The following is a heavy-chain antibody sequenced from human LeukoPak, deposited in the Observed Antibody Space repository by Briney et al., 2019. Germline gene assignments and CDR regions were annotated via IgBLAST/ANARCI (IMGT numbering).Heavy chain of an antibody. D-gene: IGHD3-10*02. CDR1: GYTFTGYY. CDR2: INPNSGGT. Sequence: ASVTVSFTASGYTFTGYYMHWVRQAPGQGLEWMGWINPNSGGTNYAQKFQGRVTMTRDTSISTAYMELSKLRSDDTAVYYCARVPQTVQGVIGYYGMDVWGQGTTVTVSS. V-gene: IGHV1-2*02. CDR3: ARVPQTVQGVIGYYGMDV. J-gene: IGHJ6*02.